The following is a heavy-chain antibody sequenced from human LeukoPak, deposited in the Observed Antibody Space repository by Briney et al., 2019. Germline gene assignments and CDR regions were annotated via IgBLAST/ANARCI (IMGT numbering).Heavy chain of an antibody. D-gene: IGHD2-8*01. CDR2: IYYSGST. J-gene: IGHJ3*02. Sequence: PSETLSLTCTVSGGSISSYYWSWIRQPPGKGLEWIGYIYYSGSTNYNPSLKSRVTISVDTSKNQFSLKLSSVTAADTAVYYCARAPTNLFRAFDIWGQGTMVTVSS. CDR3: ARAPTNLFRAFDI. CDR1: GGSISSYY. V-gene: IGHV4-59*01.